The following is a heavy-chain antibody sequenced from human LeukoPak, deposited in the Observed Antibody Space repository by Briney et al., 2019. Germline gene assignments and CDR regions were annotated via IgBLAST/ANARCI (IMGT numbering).Heavy chain of an antibody. D-gene: IGHD3-9*01. V-gene: IGHV3-53*01. CDR1: GFTVSSHY. CDR2: IYSGGST. J-gene: IGHJ3*02. CDR3: ATYHFDWTDAFDI. Sequence: PGGSLRLSCAASGFTVSSHYMSWVRQAPGKGLERVSIIYSGGSTYYADSVKGRFTISRDNSNNTLYLQMNSLRAEDTVAYYCATYHFDWTDAFDIRGQGTTVPVSS.